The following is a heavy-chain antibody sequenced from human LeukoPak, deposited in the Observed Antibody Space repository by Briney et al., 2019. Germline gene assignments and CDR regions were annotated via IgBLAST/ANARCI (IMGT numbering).Heavy chain of an antibody. J-gene: IGHJ4*02. D-gene: IGHD3/OR15-3a*01. CDR1: GGSISSYY. Sequence: PSETLSLTCTVSGGSISSYYWSWIRQPPGKGLEWIGYIYTSGSTNYNPSLKSRVTISVDTSKNQFSLKLSSVTAADTAVYYCARHKSDFPPYFDYWGQGTLVTVSS. CDR3: ARHKSDFPPYFDY. CDR2: IYTSGST. V-gene: IGHV4-4*09.